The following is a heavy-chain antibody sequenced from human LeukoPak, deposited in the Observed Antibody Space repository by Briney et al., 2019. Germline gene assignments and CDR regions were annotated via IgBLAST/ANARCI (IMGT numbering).Heavy chain of an antibody. CDR1: VFTFSSYA. Sequence: GGFLRLSCAASVFTFSSYAMSGVRHAPGKGLEWVSAISCSGGSTYYADSVKGRVTISRDNSKNTLYLQMKSLRAEDTAPYYCAKGIAVADRFDYWGQGPLVTVSS. D-gene: IGHD6-19*01. V-gene: IGHV3-23*01. J-gene: IGHJ4*02. CDR2: ISCSGGST. CDR3: AKGIAVADRFDY.